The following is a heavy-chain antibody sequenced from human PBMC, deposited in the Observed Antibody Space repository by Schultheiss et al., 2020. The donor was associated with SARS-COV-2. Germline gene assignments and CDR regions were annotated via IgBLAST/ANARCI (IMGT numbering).Heavy chain of an antibody. V-gene: IGHV4-61*05. CDR3: ARGLYNWNDYYFDY. Sequence: SETLSLTCTVSGGSISSSSYYWGWIRQPPGKGLEWIGYIYYSGSTNYNPSLKSRVTISVDTSKNQFSLKLSSVTAAYTAVYYCARGLYNWNDYYFDYWGQGTLVTVSS. J-gene: IGHJ4*02. CDR1: GGSISSSSYY. D-gene: IGHD1-20*01. CDR2: IYYSGST.